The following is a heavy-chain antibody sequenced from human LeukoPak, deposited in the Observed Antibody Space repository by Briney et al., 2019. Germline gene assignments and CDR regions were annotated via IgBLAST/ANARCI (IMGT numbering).Heavy chain of an antibody. Sequence: ASVNVSCKASGYTFTSYYMHWVRQAPGQGLEWMGIINPSGGSTSYAQKFQGRVTMTRDTSTSTVYMELSSLRSEDTAVYYCARATTGDPFDYWGQGTLVTVSS. CDR3: ARATTGDPFDY. D-gene: IGHD2-21*02. V-gene: IGHV1-46*01. CDR1: GYTFTSYY. CDR2: INPSGGST. J-gene: IGHJ4*02.